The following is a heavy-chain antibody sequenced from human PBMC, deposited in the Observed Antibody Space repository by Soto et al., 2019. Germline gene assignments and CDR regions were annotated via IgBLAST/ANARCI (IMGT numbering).Heavy chain of an antibody. Sequence: EVQLVESGGGLVQPGGTLRLSCAASGFTFSSYWMHWVRQAPGKGLVWVSRINSDGSSTSYADSVKGRFTISRDNAKNTLYLQMNSLRAEDTAVYYCAVAVAGPTAIGYWGQGTLVTVSS. V-gene: IGHV3-74*01. CDR3: AVAVAGPTAIGY. CDR2: INSDGSST. CDR1: GFTFSSYW. J-gene: IGHJ4*02. D-gene: IGHD6-19*01.